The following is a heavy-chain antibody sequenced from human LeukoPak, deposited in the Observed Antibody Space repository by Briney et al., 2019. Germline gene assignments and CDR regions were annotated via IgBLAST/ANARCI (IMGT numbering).Heavy chain of an antibody. CDR3: ARDSDIVVLPAATVDY. CDR2: INPNSGGT. CDR1: GYTFTGYY. V-gene: IGHV1-2*02. J-gene: IGHJ4*02. D-gene: IGHD2-2*01. Sequence: PKASVKVSCKASGYTFTGYYMHWVRQAPGQGLEWMGWINPNSGGTNYAQKFQGRVTMTRDTSISTAYMELSRLRSDDTAVYYCARDSDIVVLPAATVDYWGQGTLVTVSS.